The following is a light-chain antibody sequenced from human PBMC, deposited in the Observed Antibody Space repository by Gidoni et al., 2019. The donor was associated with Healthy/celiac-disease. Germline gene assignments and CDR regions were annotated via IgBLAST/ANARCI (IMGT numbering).Light chain of an antibody. Sequence: DIQMTQSPFSLSASVGDRVTITCRASQSISSYLNWCHQKPGKAPKLLFYAASSMQSGVPSRFSGSGSGTDFTLTISSMQHEDFATYYCQQSYSSPRRLTFGGGTKVEIK. CDR2: AAS. CDR1: QSISSY. CDR3: QQSYSSPRRLT. J-gene: IGKJ4*01. V-gene: IGKV1-39*01.